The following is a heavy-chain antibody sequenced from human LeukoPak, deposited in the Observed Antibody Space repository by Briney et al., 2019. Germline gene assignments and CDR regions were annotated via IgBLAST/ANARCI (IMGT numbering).Heavy chain of an antibody. J-gene: IGHJ4*02. CDR3: ARHGPLRLGELSLNY. V-gene: IGHV5-51*01. D-gene: IGHD3-16*02. CDR1: GYSFTSYW. CDR2: IYPGDSDT. Sequence: GESLKISCXGSGYSFTSYWIGWVRQMPGKGLEWMRIIYPGDSDTRYSPSFQGQVTISADKSISTAYLQWSSLKASDTAMYSCARHGPLRLGELSLNYWGQGTLVTVSS.